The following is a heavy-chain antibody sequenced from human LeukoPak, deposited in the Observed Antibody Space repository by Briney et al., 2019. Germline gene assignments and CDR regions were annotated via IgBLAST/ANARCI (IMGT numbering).Heavy chain of an antibody. CDR3: VGSIYCPRTSGCLGY. CDR2: IYHSGTT. CDR1: GGSVSSTNW. V-gene: IGHV4-4*02. D-gene: IGHD2-2*01. Sequence: SETLSLTCAVSGGSVSSTNWWGWVRRPPGKGLEWIGEIYHSGTTTYNPSLEGRVAISLGVSSNQFSLKLSSVPAADTAVYYCVGSIYCPRTSGCLGYWGQGTLVTVTS. J-gene: IGHJ4*02.